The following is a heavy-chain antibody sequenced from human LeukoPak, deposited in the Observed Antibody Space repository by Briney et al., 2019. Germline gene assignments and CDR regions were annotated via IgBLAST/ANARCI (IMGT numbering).Heavy chain of an antibody. CDR3: AKVRVPKQPRHYYGMDV. CDR2: ISYDGSNK. Sequence: PGRSLRLSCAASGFTFSSHGMHWVRQAPGKGLEWVAVISYDGSNKYYADSVKGRFTISRDNSKNTLYLQMNSLRAEDTAVYYCAKVRVPKQPRHYYGMDVWGKGTTVTVSS. D-gene: IGHD6-13*01. J-gene: IGHJ6*04. CDR1: GFTFSSHG. V-gene: IGHV3-30*18.